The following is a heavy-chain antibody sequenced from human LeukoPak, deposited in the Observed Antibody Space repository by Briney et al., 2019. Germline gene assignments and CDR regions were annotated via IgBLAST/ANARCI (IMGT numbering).Heavy chain of an antibody. V-gene: IGHV3-49*04. CDR3: TRAGLGLLWFGDDYFDY. CDR1: GFTFSSYA. CDR2: IRSKAYGGTT. Sequence: SGGSLRLSCAASGFTFSSYAMSWVRQAPGKGLEWVGFIRSKAYGGTTEYAASVKGRFTISRDDSKSIAYLQMNSLKTEDTAVYYCTRAGLGLLWFGDDYFDYWGQGTLVTVSS. J-gene: IGHJ4*02. D-gene: IGHD3-10*01.